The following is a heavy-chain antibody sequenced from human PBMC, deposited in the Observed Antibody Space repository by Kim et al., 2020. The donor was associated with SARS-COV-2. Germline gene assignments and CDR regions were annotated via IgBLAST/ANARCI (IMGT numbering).Heavy chain of an antibody. CDR1: GFSISDHY. D-gene: IGHD4-17*01. CDR2: TTHKANSYTT. V-gene: IGHV3-72*01. CDR3: TRRAVTTGYFQH. J-gene: IGHJ1*01. Sequence: GGSLRLSCAASGFSISDHYMDWVRQAPGKGLEWVGRTTHKANSYTTEYAASVKGRFTISRDDSRNSLYLQMNSLKTEDTAVYYCTRRAVTTGYFQHCGQGTLVTVSS.